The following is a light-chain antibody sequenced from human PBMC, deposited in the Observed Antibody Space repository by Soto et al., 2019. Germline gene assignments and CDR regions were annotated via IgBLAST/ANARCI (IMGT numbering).Light chain of an antibody. CDR1: QSVNSRY. CDR2: GAS. J-gene: IGKJ2*01. CDR3: QQFGDSPPAFT. V-gene: IGKV3-20*01. Sequence: ESMLTQSPGTLSLSPGERATLSCRASQSVNSRYLTWYQQKPGQAPRLLIYGASIRATGVPDRFSGSGSGTDCTLTISRLEPEDFAVYYCQQFGDSPPAFTFGQGTKLEI.